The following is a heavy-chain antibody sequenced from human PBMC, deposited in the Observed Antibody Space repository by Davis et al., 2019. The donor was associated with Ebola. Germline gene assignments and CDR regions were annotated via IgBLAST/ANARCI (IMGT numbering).Heavy chain of an antibody. J-gene: IGHJ6*04. CDR3: AREGGAAAGYYYYGMDV. CDR2: INPNSGGT. D-gene: IGHD6-13*01. CDR1: GGTFSSYT. V-gene: IGHV1-2*06. Sequence: ASVKVSCKASGGTFSSYTISWVRQAPGQGLEWMGRINPNSGGTNYAQKFQGRVTMTRDTSISTAYMELSRLRSDDTAVYYCAREGGAAAGYYYYGMDVWGKGTTVTVSS.